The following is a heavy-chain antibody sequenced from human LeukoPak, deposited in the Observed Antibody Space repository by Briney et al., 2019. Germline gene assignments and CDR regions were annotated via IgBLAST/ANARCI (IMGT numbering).Heavy chain of an antibody. D-gene: IGHD3-9*01. CDR3: AREKRYFDWLLAFLYMDV. CDR2: IYYSGST. J-gene: IGHJ6*03. CDR1: GGSISSSSYY. V-gene: IGHV4-39*07. Sequence: SETLSLTCTVSGGSISSSSYYWGWIRQPPGKGLEWIGSIYYSGSTYYNPSLKSRVTISVDTSKNQFSLKLSSVTAADTAVYYCAREKRYFDWLLAFLYMDVWGKGTTVTVSS.